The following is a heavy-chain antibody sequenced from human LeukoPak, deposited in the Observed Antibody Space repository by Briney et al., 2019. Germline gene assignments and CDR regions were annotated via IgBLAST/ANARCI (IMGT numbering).Heavy chain of an antibody. CDR2: IYYSGSS. Sequence: SETLSLTCTVSGASISTYYWSWLRQPPGKGLQWIGYIYYSGSSNYNPSLESRVTMSVDTSKNQFSRKLNSVTAVDTAVYYCATLDIGSSSGWYFRYWGQGTLSTVSS. J-gene: IGHJ4*02. D-gene: IGHD6-19*01. V-gene: IGHV4-59*01. CDR3: ATLDIGSSSGWYFRY. CDR1: GASISTYY.